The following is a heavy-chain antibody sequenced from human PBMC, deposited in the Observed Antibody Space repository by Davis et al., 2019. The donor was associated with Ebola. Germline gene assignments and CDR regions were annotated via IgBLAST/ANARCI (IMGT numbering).Heavy chain of an antibody. Sequence: PGGSLRLSCTVSGGSISSYYWSWIRQPPGKGLEWIGYIYYSGSTNYNPSLKSRVTISVDTSKNQFSLDLSSVTAADAAVYYCARGGSYRPYYFDYWGQGTLVTVSS. J-gene: IGHJ4*02. V-gene: IGHV4-59*12. CDR2: IYYSGST. CDR1: GGSISSYY. CDR3: ARGGSYRPYYFDY. D-gene: IGHD3-16*02.